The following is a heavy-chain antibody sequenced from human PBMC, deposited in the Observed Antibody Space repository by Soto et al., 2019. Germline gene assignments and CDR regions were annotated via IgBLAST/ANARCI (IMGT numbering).Heavy chain of an antibody. J-gene: IGHJ4*02. D-gene: IGHD3-10*01. Sequence: PGESLKISCKGSGYSYTTYWIGWVRQMPGKGLEWMGIIYPGDSNTRYSPSFQGQVIISADKSISTAYLQWSSLKASDTAMYYCARVSTRGSASYFSDYWGQGTLLTVSS. V-gene: IGHV5-51*01. CDR2: IYPGDSNT. CDR3: ARVSTRGSASYFSDY. CDR1: GYSYTTYW.